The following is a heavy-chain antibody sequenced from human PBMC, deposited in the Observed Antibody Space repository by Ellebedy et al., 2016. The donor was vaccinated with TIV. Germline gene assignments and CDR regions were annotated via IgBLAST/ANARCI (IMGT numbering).Heavy chain of an antibody. J-gene: IGHJ6*02. D-gene: IGHD4-17*01. CDR1: GYTFTTYY. CDR2: INPSGGST. CDR3: ARDWAPYGDYEAPYYYGMDV. Sequence: ASVKVSCXASGYTFTTYYMHWVRQAPGQGLEWMGIINPSGGSTSFAQKFQGRVTMTRDTSTSTVYMDLSSLRSDDTAVYYCARDWAPYGDYEAPYYYGMDVWGQGTTVTVSS. V-gene: IGHV1-46*01.